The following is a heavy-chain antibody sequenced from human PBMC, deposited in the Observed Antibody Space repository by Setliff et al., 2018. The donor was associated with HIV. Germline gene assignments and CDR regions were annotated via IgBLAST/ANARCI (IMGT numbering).Heavy chain of an antibody. Sequence: SETLSLTCTVSGGSISSGDYYWSWIRQPPGKGLEWIGYIYYSGSTYYNPSLKSRVTISVDTSKNQFSLKLSSVTAADTAVYYCARDLIGGDYYWYFDLWGRGTLVTVSS. V-gene: IGHV4-30-4*02. J-gene: IGHJ2*01. CDR2: IYYSGST. CDR1: GGSISSGDYY. D-gene: IGHD4-17*01. CDR3: ARDLIGGDYYWYFDL.